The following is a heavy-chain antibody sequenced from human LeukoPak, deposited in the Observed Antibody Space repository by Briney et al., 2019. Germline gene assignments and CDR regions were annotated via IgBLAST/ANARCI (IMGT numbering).Heavy chain of an antibody. CDR3: ARGDSGEDAFDI. J-gene: IGHJ3*02. CDR2: IYYSGST. Sequence: SETLSLTRTVSGGSISSGDYYWSWIRQPPGKGLEWIGYIYYSGSTYYNPSLKSRVTISVDTSKNQFSLKLSSVTAADTAVYYCARGDSGEDAFDIWGQGTMVTVSS. D-gene: IGHD2-15*01. CDR1: GGSISSGDYY. V-gene: IGHV4-30-4*01.